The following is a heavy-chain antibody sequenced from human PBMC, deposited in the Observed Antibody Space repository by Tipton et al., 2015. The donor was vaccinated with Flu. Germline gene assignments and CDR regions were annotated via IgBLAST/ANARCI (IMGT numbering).Heavy chain of an antibody. CDR1: GGSLSSFY. D-gene: IGHD3-10*01. CDR2: VYSSGTT. Sequence: TLSLTCTVSGGSLSSFYWTWIGQSAGKGLERIGRVYSSGTTNFNPSLTIRLTMSLDASKNQFPLTLNSVTAADTAVYYCARGSGSGTFVIFYFWGQGTLVNVSS. CDR3: ARGSGSGTFVIFYF. V-gene: IGHV4-4*07. J-gene: IGHJ4*02.